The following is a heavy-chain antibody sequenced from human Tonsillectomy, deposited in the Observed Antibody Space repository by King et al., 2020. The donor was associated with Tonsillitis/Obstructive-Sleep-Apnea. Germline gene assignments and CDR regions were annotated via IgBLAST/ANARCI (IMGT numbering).Heavy chain of an antibody. CDR2: INHSGST. CDR1: GGSFSGYY. V-gene: IGHV4-34*01. Sequence: VQLQQWGAGLLKPSETLSLTCAVYGGSFSGYYWSWIRQPPGKGLEWIGEINHSGSTNYNPSLKSRVTISVDTSKNQFSLKLSSVTAADTAVYYCARGCGYSYGLPYYDYYMDVWGKGTTVTVSS. J-gene: IGHJ6*03. CDR3: ARGCGYSYGLPYYDYYMDV. D-gene: IGHD5-18*01.